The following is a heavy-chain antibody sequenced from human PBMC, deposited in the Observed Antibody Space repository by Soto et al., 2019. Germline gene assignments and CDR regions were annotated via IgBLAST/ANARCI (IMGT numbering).Heavy chain of an antibody. Sequence: GGSLRLSCAASGFTFSSYEMNWVRQAPGKGLEWVSYISSSGSTIYYADSVKGRFTISRDNAKNSLYLQMNSLRAEDTAVYYCARGSTVPPAEWFDPWGQGTLVTVSS. CDR1: GFTFSSYE. CDR2: ISSSGSTI. D-gene: IGHD4-17*01. J-gene: IGHJ5*02. V-gene: IGHV3-48*03. CDR3: ARGSTVPPAEWFDP.